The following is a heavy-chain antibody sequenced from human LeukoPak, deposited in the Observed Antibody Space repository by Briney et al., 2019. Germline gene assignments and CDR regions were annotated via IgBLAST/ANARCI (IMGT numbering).Heavy chain of an antibody. CDR2: NGNT. CDR3: ATYYVGTGGRGH. CDR1: GDSVSSGSHH. Sequence: SETLSLTCTVSGDSVSSGSHHWSWIRQAPGKGLEWIGHNGNTEYNPSLKSRVTISIDTSKNQFSLKLSTVTAADTAVYYCATYYVGTGGRGHWGPGTLVTVSS. J-gene: IGHJ4*02. V-gene: IGHV4-61*01. D-gene: IGHD2-8*02.